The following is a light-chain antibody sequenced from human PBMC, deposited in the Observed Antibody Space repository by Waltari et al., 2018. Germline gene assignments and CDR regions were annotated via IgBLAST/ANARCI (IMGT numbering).Light chain of an antibody. CDR3: SSHTTSSAPGV. CDR1: DSDVGAYDF. Sequence: QSALTQPASVSGSPGQSITISCSGTDSDVGAYDFVSWYQQHPGKAPHLIIYEVSNRHSGISNRFAASKSGNTASLTISGLQAEDEADYYCSSHTTSSAPGVFGTGTRVTVL. V-gene: IGLV2-14*01. J-gene: IGLJ1*01. CDR2: EVS.